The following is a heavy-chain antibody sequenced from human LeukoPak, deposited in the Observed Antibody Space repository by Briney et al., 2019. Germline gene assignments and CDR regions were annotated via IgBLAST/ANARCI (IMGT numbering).Heavy chain of an antibody. D-gene: IGHD3-10*01. J-gene: IGHJ4*02. CDR2: IRSKAYGGTT. V-gene: IGHV3-49*04. CDR3: TKTRYYGSGSYFY. CDR1: GFTFGDYA. Sequence: GGSLRLSCTASGFTFGDYAMSWVRQAPGKGLEWVGFIRSKAYGGTTEYAASVEGRFTISRDDSKSIAYLQMNSLKTEDTAVYYCTKTRYYGSGSYFYWGQGTLVTVSS.